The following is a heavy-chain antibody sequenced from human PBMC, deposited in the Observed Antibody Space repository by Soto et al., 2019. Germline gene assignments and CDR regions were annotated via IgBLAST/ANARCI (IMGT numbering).Heavy chain of an antibody. CDR3: ARGRYGDY. CDR1: GYTFTSYG. Sequence: QVHLVQSGAEVKKPGASVKVSCKGSGYTFTSYGITWVRQAPGQGLEWMGWISAHNGNTDYAQKLQDRVTVTRDTSTSTAYMELRSLRSDDTAVYYCARGRYGDYWGQGALVTVSS. CDR2: ISAHNGNT. V-gene: IGHV1-18*01. J-gene: IGHJ4*02. D-gene: IGHD1-1*01.